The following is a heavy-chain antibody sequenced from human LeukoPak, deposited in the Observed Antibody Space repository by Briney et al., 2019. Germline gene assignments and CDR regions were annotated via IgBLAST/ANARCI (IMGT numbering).Heavy chain of an antibody. CDR2: ISGSGGIT. CDR1: GFTLSGYA. J-gene: IGHJ4*02. V-gene: IGHV3-23*01. D-gene: IGHD1-26*01. CDR3: ARDLISGAYTFDY. Sequence: GGSLRLSCAASGFTLSGYAMSWVRQAPGKGLEWVSVISGSGGITHYADSVKGRFTISRDNSKNTLYLQMNSLRDEDTAVYYCARDLISGAYTFDYWGRGTLVTVSS.